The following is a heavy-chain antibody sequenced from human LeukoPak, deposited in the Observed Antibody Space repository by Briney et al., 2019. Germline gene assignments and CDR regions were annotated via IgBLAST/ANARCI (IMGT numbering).Heavy chain of an antibody. CDR1: GFTFSSYE. D-gene: IGHD1-26*01. J-gene: IGHJ4*02. V-gene: IGHV3-48*03. CDR3: AKIGELRLYYFDY. Sequence: GGSLRLSCAASGFTFSSYEMNWVRQAPGKGLEWVSYISSSGSTIYYADSVKGRFTISRDNSKNTLYLQMNSLRAEDTAVYYCAKIGELRLYYFDYWGQGTLVTVSS. CDR2: ISSSGSTI.